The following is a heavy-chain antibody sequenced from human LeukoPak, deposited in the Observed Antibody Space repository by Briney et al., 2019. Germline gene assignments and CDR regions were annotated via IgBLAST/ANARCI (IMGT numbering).Heavy chain of an antibody. CDR3: AGGDFGCSSTSCYVRYFDL. CDR2: INPNSGNT. Sequence: ASVKVSCKASGYTFTSYDINWVRQATGQGLEWMGWINPNSGNTGYAQKFQGRVTMTRNTSISTAYMELSSLRSEDTAVYYCAGGDFGCSSTSCYVRYFDLWGRGTLVTVFS. D-gene: IGHD2-2*01. V-gene: IGHV1-8*01. J-gene: IGHJ2*01. CDR1: GYTFTSYD.